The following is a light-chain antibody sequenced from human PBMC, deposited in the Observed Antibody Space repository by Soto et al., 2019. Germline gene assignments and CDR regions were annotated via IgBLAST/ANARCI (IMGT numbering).Light chain of an antibody. Sequence: EIVLTQSPGTLSLSLGERATLSCRASQSVSSYLAWYQQKPGQAPRLLIYDASNRATGIPARFTGSGSGTDFTLTIRSLEPEDFAIYYCQQRDSWPLTFGGGTKVDIK. CDR1: QSVSSY. CDR2: DAS. J-gene: IGKJ4*01. CDR3: QQRDSWPLT. V-gene: IGKV3-11*01.